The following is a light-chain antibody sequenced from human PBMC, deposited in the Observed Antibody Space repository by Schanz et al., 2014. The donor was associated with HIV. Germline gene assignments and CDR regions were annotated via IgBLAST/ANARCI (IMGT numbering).Light chain of an antibody. CDR3: ATWDDSLKGVV. V-gene: IGLV1-40*01. CDR1: SSNIGAGYD. Sequence: QSVLTQPPSVSGAPGQWVTVSCSGGSSNIGAGYDVHWYQQLPGTAPKLLIYGDNNRPSGVPDRFSGSKSGTSASLAISGLRSDDEAHYYCATWDDSLKGVVFGGGTKLTVL. CDR2: GDN. J-gene: IGLJ2*01.